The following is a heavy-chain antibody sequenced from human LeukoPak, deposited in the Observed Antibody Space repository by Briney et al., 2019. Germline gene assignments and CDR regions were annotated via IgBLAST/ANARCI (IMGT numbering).Heavy chain of an antibody. D-gene: IGHD3-10*01. Sequence: GGSLRLSCAASGFIFSDHWMSWVRQAPGKGLEWVANIKKDGSEKYYVDSVKGRFTMSRDNAKNSLYLQMNSLRAEDTAVYYCASVGPDFWGQGTLVTVSS. V-gene: IGHV3-7*03. CDR3: ASVGPDF. CDR1: GFIFSDHW. J-gene: IGHJ4*02. CDR2: IKKDGSEK.